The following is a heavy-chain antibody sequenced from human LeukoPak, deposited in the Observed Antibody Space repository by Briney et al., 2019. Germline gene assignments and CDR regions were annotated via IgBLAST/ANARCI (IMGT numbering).Heavy chain of an antibody. D-gene: IGHD6-13*01. CDR3: ARGREQQLVHWFDP. CDR2: INHSGST. Sequence: PSETLSLTCAVYGGSFSGYYWSWIRQPPGKGLEWIGEINHSGSTNYNPSLKSRVTISVDTSKNQFSLKLSSVTAADTAVYYCARGREQQLVHWFDPWGQGTLVTVSS. CDR1: GGSFSGYY. V-gene: IGHV4-34*01. J-gene: IGHJ5*02.